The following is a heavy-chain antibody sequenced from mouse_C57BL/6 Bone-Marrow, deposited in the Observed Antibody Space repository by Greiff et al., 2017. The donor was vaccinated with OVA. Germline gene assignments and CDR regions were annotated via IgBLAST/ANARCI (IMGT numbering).Heavy chain of an antibody. CDR3: ARGTTTVVAIDY. J-gene: IGHJ2*01. CDR2: INPSSGYT. CDR1: GYTFTSYT. Sequence: VQLQQSGAELARPGASVKMSCKASGYTFTSYTMHWVKQRPGQGLEWIGYINPSSGYTKYNQKFKDKATLTADKSSSTAYMQLSSLTSEDSAVYYCARGTTTVVAIDYWGQGTTLTVSS. D-gene: IGHD1-1*01. V-gene: IGHV1-4*01.